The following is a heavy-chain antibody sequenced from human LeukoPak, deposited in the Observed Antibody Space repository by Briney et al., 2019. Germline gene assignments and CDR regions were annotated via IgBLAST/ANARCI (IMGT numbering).Heavy chain of an antibody. V-gene: IGHV3-11*04. Sequence: GGSLRLSCAASGFTFSDYYMSWIRQAPGKELEWVSYISSSGSTIYYADSVKGRFTISRDNSKNTLYLQMNSLRAEDTAVYYCARDPNLDGMDVWGQGATVTVSS. J-gene: IGHJ6*02. CDR3: ARDPNLDGMDV. CDR2: ISSSGSTI. CDR1: GFTFSDYY.